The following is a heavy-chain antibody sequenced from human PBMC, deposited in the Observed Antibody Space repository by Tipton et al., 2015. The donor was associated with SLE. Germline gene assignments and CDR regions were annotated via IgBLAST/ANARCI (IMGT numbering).Heavy chain of an antibody. V-gene: IGHV1-18*01. D-gene: IGHD6-13*01. CDR2: ISAYNGDT. J-gene: IGHJ5*02. Sequence: QLVQSGAEVRTPGASVKVSCKTSGYSFTNYGISWVRQAPGQGLEWMGWISAYNGDTKYAQKFQGRVNMTTDTSTNTAFMELRSLRSDDTAVYYCAKDGSHTSSIRDPWGQGTLLTVSS. CDR3: AKDGSHTSSIRDP. CDR1: GYSFTNYG.